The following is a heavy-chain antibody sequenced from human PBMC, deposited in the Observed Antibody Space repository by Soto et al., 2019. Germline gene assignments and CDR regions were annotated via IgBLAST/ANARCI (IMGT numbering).Heavy chain of an antibody. V-gene: IGHV3-23*01. CDR2: ISGSGGST. CDR3: VKCSGGWSKNLDS. CDR1: GFTFSSYA. D-gene: IGHD2-15*01. J-gene: IGHJ4*02. Sequence: PWGSLRLSCAASGFTFSSYAMSWVRQAPGKGLEWVSAISGSGGSTYYADSVKGRFTISRDNSKNTLYLQMNSLRAEDTAVYYCVKCSGGWSKNLDSGGQGTPVTVSS.